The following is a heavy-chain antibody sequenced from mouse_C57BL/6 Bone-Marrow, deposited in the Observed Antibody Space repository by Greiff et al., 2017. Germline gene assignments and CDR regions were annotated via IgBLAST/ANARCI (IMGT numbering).Heavy chain of an antibody. CDR3: ARLLLRPRYFGV. J-gene: IGHJ1*03. D-gene: IGHD1-1*01. CDR1: GFTFTDYY. CDR2: IRNNANGYTT. V-gene: IGHV7-3*01. Sequence: EVKLVESGGGLVQPGGSLSLSCAASGFTFTDYYMSWVRQPPGKALEWLGFIRNNANGYTTEYSASVKGRFTISRDNSQSILYLQMNALIAEDSATYYCARLLLRPRYFGVWGTGTTVTVAS.